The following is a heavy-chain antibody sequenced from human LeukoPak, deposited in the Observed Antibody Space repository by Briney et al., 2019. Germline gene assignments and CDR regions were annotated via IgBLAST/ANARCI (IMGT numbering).Heavy chain of an antibody. CDR2: ISYDGSNK. CDR1: GFTFSSYA. CDR3: ARDRSSKGGLTAFDY. D-gene: IGHD1-26*01. Sequence: GGSLRLSCAASGFTFSSYAMPWVRQAPGKGLEWVAVISYDGSNKYYADSVKGRFTISRDNSKNTLYLQMNSLRAEDTAVYYCARDRSSKGGLTAFDYWGQGTLVTVSS. V-gene: IGHV3-30-3*01. J-gene: IGHJ4*02.